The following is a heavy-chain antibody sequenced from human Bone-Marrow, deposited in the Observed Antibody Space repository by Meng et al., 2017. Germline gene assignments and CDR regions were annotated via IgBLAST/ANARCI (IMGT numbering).Heavy chain of an antibody. CDR2: INPSGGST. D-gene: IGHD5-18*01. CDR3: ARDGMWIQLPHENWYFDL. CDR1: GYTFTSYY. V-gene: IGHV1-46*01. Sequence: ASVKVSCKASGYTFTSYYMHWVRQAPGQGLEWMGIINPSGGSTSYAQKFQGRVTMTRDTSTSTVYMELSSLRSEDTAVYYCARDGMWIQLPHENWYFDLWGRGTLVTVSS. J-gene: IGHJ2*01.